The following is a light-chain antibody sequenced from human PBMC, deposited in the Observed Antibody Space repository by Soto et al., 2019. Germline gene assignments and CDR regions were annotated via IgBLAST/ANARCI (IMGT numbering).Light chain of an antibody. V-gene: IGLV2-14*01. J-gene: IGLJ1*01. CDR3: ASYTTSSTYV. CDR2: DVS. CDR1: SSDVGSYSY. Sequence: QSALTQPPPLSGSPGQSVTISCTGASSDVGSYSYVSWYQQQPGRAPKLVISDVSNRPSGVSDRFSGSKSGNTASLTISGLQTEDEADYYCASYTTSSTYVFGTGTKVTVL.